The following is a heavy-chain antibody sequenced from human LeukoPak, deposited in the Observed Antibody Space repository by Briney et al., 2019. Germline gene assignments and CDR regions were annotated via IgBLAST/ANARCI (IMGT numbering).Heavy chain of an antibody. CDR2: IYHSGST. CDR3: ARHEYSSGVIAY. V-gene: IGHV4-39*01. CDR1: GGSISSSSYS. J-gene: IGHJ4*02. Sequence: SETLSLTCTVSGGSISSSSYSWSWIRQPPGKGLEWIGSIYHSGSTYYNPSLKSRVAISVDTSKNQFSLKLSSVTAADTAVYYCARHEYSSGVIAYWGQGTLVTVSS. D-gene: IGHD6-19*01.